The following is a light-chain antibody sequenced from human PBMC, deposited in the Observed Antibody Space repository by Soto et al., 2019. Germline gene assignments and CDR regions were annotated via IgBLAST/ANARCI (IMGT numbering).Light chain of an antibody. V-gene: IGLV2-8*01. CDR1: SSDVGGYNY. CDR3: SSYAGSNNLV. J-gene: IGLJ3*02. Sequence: QSVLTQPPSASGSPGQSVTISCTGTSSDVGGYNYVSWYQQHPGKAPKLMIYEVSKRPSGVPDRFSGSKSGNTASLTVSGLQAEYDADYYCSSYAGSNNLVFGGGTKLTVL. CDR2: EVS.